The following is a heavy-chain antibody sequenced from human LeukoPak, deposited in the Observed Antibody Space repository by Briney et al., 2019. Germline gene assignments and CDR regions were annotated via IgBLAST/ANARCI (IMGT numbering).Heavy chain of an antibody. CDR3: ATGVADDFWSGYYTIDP. Sequence: ASVKVSCKVSGYTFTDYYMHWVQQAPGKGLEWMGLVGPEDGETIYAEKFQGRVTITADTSTDTAYMELSSLRSEDTAVYYCATGVADDFWSGYYTIDPWGQGTLVTVSS. J-gene: IGHJ5*02. CDR1: GYTFTDYY. D-gene: IGHD3-3*01. CDR2: VGPEDGET. V-gene: IGHV1-69-2*01.